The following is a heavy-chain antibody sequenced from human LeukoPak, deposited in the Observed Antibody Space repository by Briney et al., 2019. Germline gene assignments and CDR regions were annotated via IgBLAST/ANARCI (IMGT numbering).Heavy chain of an antibody. CDR1: GRSISSAGNY. CDR2: IYHSGST. D-gene: IGHD3-16*01. V-gene: IGHV4-30-2*01. J-gene: IGHJ5*02. Sequence: SETLSLTCTVSGRSISSAGNYWSWLRQPPGKGLEWIGDIYHSGSTYYNPSLKSRVTISVDRSKSQFSLKLSSVTAADTGVYYCARDGGTRLGFDPWGQGTLVTVSS. CDR3: ARDGGTRLGFDP.